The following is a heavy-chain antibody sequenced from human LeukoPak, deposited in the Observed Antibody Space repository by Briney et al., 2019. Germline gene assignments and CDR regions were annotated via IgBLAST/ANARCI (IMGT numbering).Heavy chain of an antibody. CDR1: GFTFSNYA. J-gene: IGHJ6*02. CDR2: ISGSGTVT. D-gene: IGHD6-13*01. Sequence: RGSLRLSCAPSGFTFSNYAMDWVRRAPGKRQERVAAISGSGTVTYYVDSVKGRFTISRDNSKKTLNLQMNSLRVDDTAVYYCAKGHSSWDYHGMDVWGQGTTVTVSS. V-gene: IGHV3-23*01. CDR3: AKGHSSWDYHGMDV.